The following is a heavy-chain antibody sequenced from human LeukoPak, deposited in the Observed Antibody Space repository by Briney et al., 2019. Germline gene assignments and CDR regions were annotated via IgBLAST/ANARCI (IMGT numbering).Heavy chain of an antibody. D-gene: IGHD6-19*01. Sequence: GGSLRLSCAASGFTFSSYAMSWVRQAPGKGLEWVSAISGSGGSTYYADSVKGRFTISRDNSKNTLYLQMNSLRAEDTAVYYCAKVGGQWLVGRYFDYWGQGTLVTVSS. CDR2: ISGSGGST. CDR3: AKVGGQWLVGRYFDY. CDR1: GFTFSSYA. V-gene: IGHV3-23*01. J-gene: IGHJ4*02.